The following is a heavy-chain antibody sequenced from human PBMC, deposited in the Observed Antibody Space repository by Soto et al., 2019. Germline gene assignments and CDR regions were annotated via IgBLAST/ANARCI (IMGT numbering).Heavy chain of an antibody. Sequence: GGSLRLSCAASGFTFSSHAMHWVRQAPGKGLEWVAVISYDGSKIYYAESVKGRFTISRDNSKNTLYLQVNSLTAEDTAVYFCARDGEDVLRNIPGDAFDIWGQGTMVTVSS. J-gene: IGHJ3*02. V-gene: IGHV3-30-3*01. CDR2: ISYDGSKI. CDR1: GFTFSSHA. CDR3: ARDGEDVLRNIPGDAFDI. D-gene: IGHD3-3*01.